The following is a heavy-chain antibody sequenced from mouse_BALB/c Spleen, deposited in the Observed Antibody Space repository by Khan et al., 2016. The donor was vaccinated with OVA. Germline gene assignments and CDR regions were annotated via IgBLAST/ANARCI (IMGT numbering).Heavy chain of an antibody. D-gene: IGHD1-1*01. CDR3: ARHNYGPFAY. Sequence: EVELVESGGGLVKPGGPLKLSCAASGFTFSTYAVSWVRQTPDKRLEWVATINSGGDYTYYPDSVKGRSTISRDNAKNTLYLQMSSLRSEDTAMYYCARHNYGPFAYWGQGTLVTGSA. V-gene: IGHV5-9-3*01. CDR2: INSGGDYT. CDR1: GFTFSTYA. J-gene: IGHJ3*01.